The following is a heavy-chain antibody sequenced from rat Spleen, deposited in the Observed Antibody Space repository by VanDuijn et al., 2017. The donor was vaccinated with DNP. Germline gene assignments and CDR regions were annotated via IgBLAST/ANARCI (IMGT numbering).Heavy chain of an antibody. CDR3: ATGATEGFPY. Sequence: EVQLVESGGGLVQPGRSLKLSCAASGFTFSNYGMHWIRQAPTKGLEWVASISPSGGITYYRDSVKGRFTISRDNAKSTLYLQMDSLRSEDTATYYCATGATEGFPYWGQGTLVSVSS. V-gene: IGHV5-19*01. CDR1: GFTFSNYG. D-gene: IGHD1-11*01. J-gene: IGHJ3*01. CDR2: ISPSGGIT.